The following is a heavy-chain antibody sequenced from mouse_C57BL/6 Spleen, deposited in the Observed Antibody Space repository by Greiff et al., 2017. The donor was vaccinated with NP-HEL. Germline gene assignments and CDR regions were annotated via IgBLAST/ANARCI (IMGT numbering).Heavy chain of an antibody. CDR3: VSGGYYAMDY. CDR2: IRSKSNNYAT. CDR1: GFSFNTYA. Sequence: DVHLVESGGGLVQPKGSLKLSCAASGFSFNTYAMNWVRQAPGKGLEWVARIRSKSNNYATYYADSVKDRFTISRDDSESMLYLQMNNLKTEDTAMYYCVSGGYYAMDYWGQGTSVTVSS. V-gene: IGHV10-1*01. J-gene: IGHJ4*01.